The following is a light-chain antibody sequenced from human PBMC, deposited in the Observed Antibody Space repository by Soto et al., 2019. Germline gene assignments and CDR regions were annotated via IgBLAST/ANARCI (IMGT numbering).Light chain of an antibody. CDR1: QSVSSTD. CDR2: GAS. J-gene: IGKJ1*01. V-gene: IGKV3-20*01. CDR3: QQYGSTPWT. Sequence: ETVLTQSPGTLSLSPGERATLSCRASQSVSSTDLVWYQQKPGQAPRLLIHGASSRATGIPDRFSGSGSGTDFTLPISRLEPEDFAVYYCQQYGSTPWTFGQGTKVEIK.